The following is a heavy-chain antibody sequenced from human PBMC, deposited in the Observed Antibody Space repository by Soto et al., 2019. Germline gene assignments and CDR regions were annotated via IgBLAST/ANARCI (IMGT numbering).Heavy chain of an antibody. CDR1: GYTFTGYY. CDR3: ARDLRRIAAAGTANGMDV. Sequence: ASVKVSCKASGYTFTGYYMHWVRQAPGQGLEWMGWINPNSGGTNYAQKFQGWVTMTRDTSISTAYMELSRLRSDDTAVYYCARDLRRIAAAGTANGMDVWGQGTTVPVSS. J-gene: IGHJ6*02. V-gene: IGHV1-2*04. D-gene: IGHD6-13*01. CDR2: INPNSGGT.